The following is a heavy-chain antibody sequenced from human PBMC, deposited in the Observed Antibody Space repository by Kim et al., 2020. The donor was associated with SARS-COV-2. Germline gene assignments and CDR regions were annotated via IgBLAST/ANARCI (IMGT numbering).Heavy chain of an antibody. V-gene: IGHV3-21*01. CDR2: ISSSSSYI. J-gene: IGHJ6*02. Sequence: GGSLRLSCAASGFTFSSYSMNWVRQAPGKGLEWVSSISSSSSYIYYADSVKGRFTISRDNAKNSLYLQMNSLRAEDTAVYYCARDRGLRLGELSLFDYGMDVWGQGTTVTVSS. CDR3: ARDRGLRLGELSLFDYGMDV. D-gene: IGHD3-16*02. CDR1: GFTFSSYS.